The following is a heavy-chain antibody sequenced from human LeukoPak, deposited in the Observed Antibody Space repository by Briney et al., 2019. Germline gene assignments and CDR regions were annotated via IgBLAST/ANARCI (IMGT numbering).Heavy chain of an antibody. J-gene: IGHJ4*02. Sequence: GGSLRLSCAASGFTFCSYGMHWVRRAPGKGLEWVSVIWYDGSNKYYADSVKGRFTISRDNSKNTLYLQMNSLRAEDTAVYYCTRGGSYGSFDSWGQGTLVTVSS. V-gene: IGHV3-33*01. CDR3: TRGGSYGSFDS. D-gene: IGHD3-10*01. CDR2: IWYDGSNK. CDR1: GFTFCSYG.